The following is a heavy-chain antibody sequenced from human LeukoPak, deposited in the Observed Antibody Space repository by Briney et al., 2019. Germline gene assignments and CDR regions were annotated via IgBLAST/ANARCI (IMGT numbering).Heavy chain of an antibody. CDR2: IYYSGST. Sequence: SQTLSLTCTVSGGSISSGDYYWSWIRQPPGKGLEWIGYIYYSGSTYYNPSLKSRVTISVDTSKNQFSLKLSSVTAADTAVYYCARAMVRGVPTPFDYWGQGTLVTVSS. CDR1: GGSISSGDYY. J-gene: IGHJ4*02. V-gene: IGHV4-30-4*01. D-gene: IGHD3-10*01. CDR3: ARAMVRGVPTPFDY.